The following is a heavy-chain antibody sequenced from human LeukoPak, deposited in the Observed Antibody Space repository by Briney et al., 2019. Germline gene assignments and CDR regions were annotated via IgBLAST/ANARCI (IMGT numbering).Heavy chain of an antibody. D-gene: IGHD4-17*01. CDR3: ANRDIYGDNDSY. CDR2: ITGSGATT. J-gene: IGHJ4*02. Sequence: QAGGSLRLSCAASKFTFSSYAMNWVRQAPGKGLEWVSAITGSGATTYYADSVKGRFTISRDNSKSTLYLQMNNLRAEDTAIYYCANRDIYGDNDSYWGQGTLVTVSS. CDR1: KFTFSSYA. V-gene: IGHV3-23*01.